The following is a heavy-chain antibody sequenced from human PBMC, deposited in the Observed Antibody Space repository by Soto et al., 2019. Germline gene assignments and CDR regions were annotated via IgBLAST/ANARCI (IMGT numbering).Heavy chain of an antibody. CDR3: AKGDSSGWYPFDY. J-gene: IGHJ4*02. D-gene: IGHD6-19*01. Sequence: QVQLVESGGGVVQPGRSLRLSCAASGFTFKTYGMHWVRQAPGKGLEWVAVISYDGNNKYYADSVKGRFTISRDNSKNTLYLQMNSLRAEDTAVYYCAKGDSSGWYPFDYWGQGTLVTVSS. CDR2: ISYDGNNK. CDR1: GFTFKTYG. V-gene: IGHV3-30*18.